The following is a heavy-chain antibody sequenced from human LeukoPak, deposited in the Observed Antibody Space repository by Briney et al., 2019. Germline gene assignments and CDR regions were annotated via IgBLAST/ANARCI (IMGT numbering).Heavy chain of an antibody. CDR3: ARGRRYAAAAGPRTFDY. D-gene: IGHD6-13*01. CDR2: IYYSGST. V-gene: IGHV4-59*12. J-gene: IGHJ4*02. CDR1: GGSISSYY. Sequence: SETLSLTCTVSGGSISSYYWSWIRQPPGKGLEWIGYIYYSGSTNYNPSLKSRVTISVDTSKNQFSLKLSSVTAADTAVYYCARGRRYAAAAGPRTFDYWGQGTLVTVSS.